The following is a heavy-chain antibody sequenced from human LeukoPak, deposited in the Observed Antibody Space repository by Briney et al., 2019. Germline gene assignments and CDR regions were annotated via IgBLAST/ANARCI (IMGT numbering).Heavy chain of an antibody. CDR1: GFTFSGSA. J-gene: IGHJ4*02. CDR3: TRPNYCDSSGYYY. D-gene: IGHD3-22*01. V-gene: IGHV3-73*01. CDR2: IRSKANSYAT. Sequence: GGSLRLSCAASGFTFSGSAMHWVRQASGKGLGWVGRIRSKANSYATAYAASVKGRFTISRDDSKNTAYLQMNSLKTEDTAVYYCTRPNYCDSSGYYYWGQGTLVTVSS.